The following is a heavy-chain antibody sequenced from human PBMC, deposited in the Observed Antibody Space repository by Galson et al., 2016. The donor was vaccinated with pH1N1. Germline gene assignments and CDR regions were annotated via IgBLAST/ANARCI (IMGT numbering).Heavy chain of an antibody. CDR3: ASEDFGDYDTYYQGMGV. J-gene: IGHJ6*02. CDR1: GFNFDTYA. Sequence: SLRLSCAASGFNFDTYAMHWVRQTPGKGLEWVAFISYNGHDQSYAASLKGRFTISRDNSKNTLYLQMNSLRAEDTALYYCASEDFGDYDTYYQGMGVWGRGTTVSVSS. CDR2: ISYNGHDQ. D-gene: IGHD4-17*01. V-gene: IGHV3-30-3*01.